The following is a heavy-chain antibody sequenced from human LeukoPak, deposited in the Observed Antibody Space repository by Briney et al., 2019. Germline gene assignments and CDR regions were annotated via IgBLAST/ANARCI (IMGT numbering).Heavy chain of an antibody. V-gene: IGHV4-39*01. Sequence: PSETLSLTCTVSGGSISSGGYYWSWIRQPPGKGLEWIGSIYYSGSTYYNPSLKSRVTISVDTSKNQFSLKLSSVTAADTAVYYCARHHPEQQLIDYWGQGTLVTVSS. CDR3: ARHHPEQQLIDY. D-gene: IGHD6-13*01. CDR1: GGSISSGGYY. CDR2: IYYSGST. J-gene: IGHJ4*02.